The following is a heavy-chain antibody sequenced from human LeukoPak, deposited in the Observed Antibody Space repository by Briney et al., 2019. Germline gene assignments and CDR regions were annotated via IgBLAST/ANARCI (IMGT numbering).Heavy chain of an antibody. Sequence: GGSLRLSCAASGFTFSSYGMHWVRQAPGKGLEWVAVIWYDGSNKYYADSVKGRFTISRDNSKNTLYLQMNSLRAEDTAVYYCAKDGGNDFWSGYYLDYWGQGTLVTVSS. J-gene: IGHJ4*02. D-gene: IGHD3-3*01. CDR2: IWYDGSNK. V-gene: IGHV3-33*06. CDR3: AKDGGNDFWSGYYLDY. CDR1: GFTFSSYG.